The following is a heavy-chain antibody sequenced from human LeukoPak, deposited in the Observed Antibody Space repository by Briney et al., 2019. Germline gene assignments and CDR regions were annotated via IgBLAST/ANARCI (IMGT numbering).Heavy chain of an antibody. V-gene: IGHV1-24*01. CDR3: ATTLPRSTSSYYYYYYMDV. CDR1: GYTLTELS. J-gene: IGHJ6*03. CDR2: FDPEDGET. Sequence: ASVKVSCKVSGYTLTELSMHWVRQAPGKGLEGMGGFDPEDGETIYAQKFQGRVTMTEDTSTDTAYMELSSLRSEDTAVYYCATTLPRSTSSYYYYYYMDVWGKGTTVTVSS. D-gene: IGHD2-2*01.